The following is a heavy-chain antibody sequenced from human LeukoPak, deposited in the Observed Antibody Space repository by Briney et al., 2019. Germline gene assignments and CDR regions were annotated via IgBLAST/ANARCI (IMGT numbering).Heavy chain of an antibody. CDR3: ARSGRSNSAGFDC. V-gene: IGHV4-31*03. J-gene: IGHJ4*02. CDR2: IYYSGST. D-gene: IGHD3-10*01. Sequence: SETLSLTCTVSGGSISSGGYYWSWIRQHPGKGLEWIGYIYYSGSTYYNPSLKSRVTISVDTSKNQFSLKLSSVTAADTAVYYCARSGRSNSAGFDCWGQGTLVTVSS. CDR1: GGSISSGGYY.